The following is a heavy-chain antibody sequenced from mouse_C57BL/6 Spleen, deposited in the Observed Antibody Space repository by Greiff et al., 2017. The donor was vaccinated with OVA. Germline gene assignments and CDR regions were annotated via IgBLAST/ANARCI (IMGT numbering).Heavy chain of an antibody. CDR3: ARKYDYDGGDYYAMDY. Sequence: VQLQESGPGLVQPSQSLSITCTVSGFSLTSYGVHWVRQSPGKGLEWLGVIWSGGSTDYNAAFISRLSISKDNSKSQVFFKMNSLQADDTAIYYCARKYDYDGGDYYAMDYWGQGTSVTVSS. J-gene: IGHJ4*01. V-gene: IGHV2-2*01. CDR1: GFSLTSYG. D-gene: IGHD2-4*01. CDR2: IWSGGST.